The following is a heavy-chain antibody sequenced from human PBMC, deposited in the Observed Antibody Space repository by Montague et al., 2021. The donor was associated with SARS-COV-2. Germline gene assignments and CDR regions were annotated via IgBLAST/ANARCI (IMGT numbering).Heavy chain of an antibody. D-gene: IGHD3-10*01. Sequence: SETLSLTCTVSGGSISSYYWSWIRQPPGKGLEWIGYIYYGGSTNYSPSFKGRVIMSVDTSNNQFSLRLTSVTAADTAVYYCARAGSGRYSFYYYYGMDVWGQGTTVTVSS. J-gene: IGHJ6*02. CDR2: IYYGGST. V-gene: IGHV4-59*08. CDR3: ARAGSGRYSFYYYYGMDV. CDR1: GGSISSYY.